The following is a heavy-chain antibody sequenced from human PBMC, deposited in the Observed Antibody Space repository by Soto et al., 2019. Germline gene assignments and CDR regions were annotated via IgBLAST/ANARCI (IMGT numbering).Heavy chain of an antibody. CDR2: IFHIGST. CDR3: ARTESGTFDP. D-gene: IGHD1-7*01. V-gene: IGHV4-61*08. CDR1: GGSVSSDDYF. Sequence: SETLSLTCTVSGGSVSSDDYFWSWIRQPPGKGLEWIGYIFHIGSTNYNPSLKSLVTISVDTSNNQFSLKLSSVTAADTAVYYCARTESGTFDPWGQGTLVTVSS. J-gene: IGHJ5*02.